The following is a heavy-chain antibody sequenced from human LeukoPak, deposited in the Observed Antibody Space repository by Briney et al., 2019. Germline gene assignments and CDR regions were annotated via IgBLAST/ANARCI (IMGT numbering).Heavy chain of an antibody. CDR1: GGSFSGYY. J-gene: IGHJ4*02. D-gene: IGHD6-19*01. V-gene: IGHV4-34*01. CDR2: INHSGST. Sequence: SETLSLTCAVYGGSFSGYYWSWIRQPPGKGLEWIGEINHSGSTNYNPSLKSRVTISVDTSKNQFSLKLSSVTAADTAVYYCARSGISSGWYPTDYWGQGTLVTVSS. CDR3: ARSGISSGWYPTDY.